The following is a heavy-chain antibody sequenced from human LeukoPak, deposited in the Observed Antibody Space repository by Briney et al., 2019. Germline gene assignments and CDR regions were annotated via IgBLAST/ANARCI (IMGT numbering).Heavy chain of an antibody. CDR2: IYNDGSSR. D-gene: IGHD3-22*01. CDR3: SRSRDSSGFYFDS. V-gene: IGHV3-74*01. J-gene: IGHJ4*02. CDR1: GFTFSAYW. Sequence: GGSLRLSCAASGFTFSAYWMHWVRQAPGKGLVWVSRIYNDGSSRIYADSVKGRFTISRDNAKNTLYLQMNSLRAEDTALYFCSRSRDSSGFYFDSWGQGTLVTVSS.